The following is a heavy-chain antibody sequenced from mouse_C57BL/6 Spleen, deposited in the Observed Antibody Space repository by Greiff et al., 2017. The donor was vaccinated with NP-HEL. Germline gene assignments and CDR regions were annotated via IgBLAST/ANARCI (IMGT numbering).Heavy chain of an antibody. CDR3: ARQCYSNYVWYFDV. CDR1: GFTFSDYG. V-gene: IGHV5-17*01. D-gene: IGHD2-5*01. J-gene: IGHJ1*03. Sequence: EVMLVESGGGLVKPGGSLKLSCAASGFTFSDYGMHWVRQAPEKGLEWVAYISSGSSTIYYADTVKGRFTISRDNAKNTLFLQMTSLRSEDTAMYYCARQCYSNYVWYFDVWGTGTTVTVSS. CDR2: ISSGSSTI.